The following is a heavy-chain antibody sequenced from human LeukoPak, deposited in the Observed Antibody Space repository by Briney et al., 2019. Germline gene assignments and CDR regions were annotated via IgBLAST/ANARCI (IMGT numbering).Heavy chain of an antibody. J-gene: IGHJ4*02. CDR3: ARGTIFGVVMSYDY. V-gene: IGHV1-69*05. CDR1: GGTLSSYA. Sequence: SVKVSCKASGGTLSSYAISWVRQAPGQGLEWMGRIISLFGTANYAQKFQGRVTITTDESTSTAYMELSRLRSDDPAVYYCARGTIFGVVMSYDYWGQGTLVTVSS. CDR2: IISLFGTA. D-gene: IGHD3-3*01.